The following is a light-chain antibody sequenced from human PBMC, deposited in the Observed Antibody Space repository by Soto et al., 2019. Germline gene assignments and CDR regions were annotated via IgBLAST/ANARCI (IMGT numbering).Light chain of an antibody. V-gene: IGKV1-39*01. CDR2: GAS. CDR3: QQTFSTPQT. CDR1: RSVDTF. Sequence: DIQMTQSPSSLSASVGDRVTITCRAGRSVDTFLNWYQQRPGKAPKLLIYGASSLLSGVPSRFSGGGSGTDFTLTISSLQPEDFATYFCQQTFSTPQTFGQGTKVEIK. J-gene: IGKJ1*01.